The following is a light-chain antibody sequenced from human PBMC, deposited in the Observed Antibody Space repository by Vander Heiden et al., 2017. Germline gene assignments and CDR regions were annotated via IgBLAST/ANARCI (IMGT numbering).Light chain of an antibody. CDR1: SSDVGGYEY. J-gene: IGLJ1*01. CDR2: DVT. V-gene: IGLV2-11*01. Sequence: QSALTQPRSVSGSPGQSVTISCTGTSSDVGGYEYVSWYQQHPGKAPKLMIYDVTKRPSGVPDRFSGSKSGNTASLTISGLQAADEADYFCCSFTGTNNYVFGSGTKVTGL. CDR3: CSFTGTNNYV.